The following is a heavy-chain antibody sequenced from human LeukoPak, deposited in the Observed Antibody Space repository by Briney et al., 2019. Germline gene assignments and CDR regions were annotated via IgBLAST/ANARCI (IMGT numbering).Heavy chain of an antibody. Sequence: PSETLSLTCTVSGGSVTNYYWSWIRQPPGKGLEWFGYIYYTGSTNYNPSLKSRVTISVDTSKNQFSLKLSSVTAADTAMYYCARHIGGVDYYWGQGALVTVSS. CDR3: ARHIGGVDYY. V-gene: IGHV4-59*08. D-gene: IGHD2-8*01. CDR1: GGSVTNYY. CDR2: IYYTGST. J-gene: IGHJ4*02.